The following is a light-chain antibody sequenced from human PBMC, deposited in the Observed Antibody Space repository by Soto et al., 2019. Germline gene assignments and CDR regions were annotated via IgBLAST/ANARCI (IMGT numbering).Light chain of an antibody. J-gene: IGKJ1*01. CDR2: SAS. CDR1: QSVSFN. CDR3: QQYNNWPLT. V-gene: IGKV3-15*01. Sequence: VMTQSPATLSVSPGESATLSCRASQSVSFNLAWYQQKRGQAPRLLIYSASTRAAGIPAKFSGSGSGTEFTLTISCLQSEYFAVYFCQQYNNWPLTFGQGIKVEVK.